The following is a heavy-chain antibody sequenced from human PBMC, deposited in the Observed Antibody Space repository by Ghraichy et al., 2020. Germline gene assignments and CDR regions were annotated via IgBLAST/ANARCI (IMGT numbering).Heavy chain of an antibody. CDR2: INSYGSNT. J-gene: IGHJ4*02. CDR1: GFTFSNYW. D-gene: IGHD2-15*01. Sequence: GSLRLSCAASGFTFSNYWMHWVRQAPGKGLVWVSRINSYGSNTIYADSVKGRFTISRDNAKNTLYLQMNSLRAEDTAVYYCAREYCSGGRCYFGTGGAHFDYWGQGTLVTVSS. CDR3: AREYCSGGRCYFGTGGAHFDY. V-gene: IGHV3-74*01.